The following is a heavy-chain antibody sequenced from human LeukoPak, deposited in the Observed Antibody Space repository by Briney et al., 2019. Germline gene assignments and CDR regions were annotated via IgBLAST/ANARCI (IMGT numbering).Heavy chain of an antibody. V-gene: IGHV4-59*02. CDR1: GASVRNYY. Sequence: SETLSLTCTVSGASVRNYYWSWIRQPPGKGLEWIGCIYYSGTTNSNPSLRSRVTISVDRSKNQVSLKLSSMTAADTAVSYCARNLMYVSGWERSYYYYMDVWGKGTTVTVSS. D-gene: IGHD6-19*01. CDR3: ARNLMYVSGWERSYYYYMDV. J-gene: IGHJ6*03. CDR2: IYYSGTT.